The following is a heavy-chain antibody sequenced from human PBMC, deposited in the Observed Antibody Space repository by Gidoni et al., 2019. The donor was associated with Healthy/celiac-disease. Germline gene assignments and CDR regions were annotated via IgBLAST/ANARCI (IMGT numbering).Heavy chain of an antibody. CDR2: IYYSGST. J-gene: IGHJ6*02. Sequence: QVQLQESGPGLVKPSQTLSLTCTVSGGSISSGDYYWSWIRQPPGKGLEWIGYIYYSGSTYYNPSLKSRVTISVDTSKNQFSLKLSSVTAADTAVYYCARGEMRYYYDSSGFLGYYYYGMDVWGQGTTVTVSS. D-gene: IGHD3-22*01. CDR1: GGSISSGDYY. CDR3: ARGEMRYYYDSSGFLGYYYYGMDV. V-gene: IGHV4-30-4*01.